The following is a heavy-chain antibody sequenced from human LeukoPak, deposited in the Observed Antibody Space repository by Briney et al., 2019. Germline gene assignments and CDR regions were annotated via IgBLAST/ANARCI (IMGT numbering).Heavy chain of an antibody. CDR1: LYTFTGYY. D-gene: IGHD4-11*01. CDR3: ARGEGGTVTWGEY. V-gene: IGHV1-2*02. Sequence: ASVKVSSKHPLYTFTGYYMHWVRQAPGQGLGGMGWINPNSGGTNYAQKFQGRVTITRDTSIRTAYLEVCRLRSDATVVYYCARGEGGTVTWGEYWGEGTLVTVSS. CDR2: INPNSGGT. J-gene: IGHJ4*02.